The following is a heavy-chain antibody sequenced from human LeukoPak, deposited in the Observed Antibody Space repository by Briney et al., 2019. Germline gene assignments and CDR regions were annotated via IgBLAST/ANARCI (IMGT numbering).Heavy chain of an antibody. Sequence: PSETLSLTCTVSGDSISSYFWSWIRQPPGKGREGIAYIFYSGSTNYNPSLKSRVGISVDTSKNQFSLRLTSVTAADTAVYYCASFSATSGTEHWGQGTLVTVSS. D-gene: IGHD6-13*01. J-gene: IGHJ4*02. CDR2: IFYSGST. CDR1: GDSISSYF. CDR3: ASFSATSGTEH. V-gene: IGHV4-59*01.